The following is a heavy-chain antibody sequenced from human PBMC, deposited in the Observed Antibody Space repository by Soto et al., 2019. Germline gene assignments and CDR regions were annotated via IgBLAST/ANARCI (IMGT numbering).Heavy chain of an antibody. CDR2: IIAGSGKT. CDR1: GVSFTSSA. J-gene: IGHJ5*02. D-gene: IGHD3-22*01. V-gene: IGHV1-58*01. CDR3: ASIPISSGYFSTPHQAPWGWFDP. Sequence: GASVKVSCKACGVSFTSSAVQWVRQARRQRLEWIGWIIAGSGKTNYAQKFQGRVTITADKSTSTAYMELSSLRSEDTAVYYCASIPISSGYFSTPHQAPWGWFDPWGQGTLVTVSS.